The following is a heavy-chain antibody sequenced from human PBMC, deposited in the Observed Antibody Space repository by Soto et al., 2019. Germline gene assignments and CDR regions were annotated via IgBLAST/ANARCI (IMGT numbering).Heavy chain of an antibody. J-gene: IGHJ6*02. CDR1: GYTFTSYA. CDR2: INAGNGNT. CDR3: ARDGSGGYYYYGMDV. Sequence: GASVKVSFKASGYTFTSYAMHWVRQAPGQRLEWMGWINAGNGNTKYSQKFQGRVTITRDTSASTAYMELSSLRSEDTAVYYCARDGSGGYYYYGMDVWGQGTTVTVSS. D-gene: IGHD1-1*01. V-gene: IGHV1-3*01.